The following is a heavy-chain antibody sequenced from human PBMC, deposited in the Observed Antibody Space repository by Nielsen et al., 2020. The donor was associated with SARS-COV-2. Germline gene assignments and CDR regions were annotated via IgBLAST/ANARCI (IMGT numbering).Heavy chain of an antibody. D-gene: IGHD6-19*01. V-gene: IGHV4-59*01. CDR3: ARDPAQWLASNDAFDI. J-gene: IGHJ3*02. CDR2: IYYSGST. Sequence: SETLSLTCTVSGGSISSYYWSWIRQPPGKGLEWIGYIYYSGSTNYNPSLKSRVTISVDTSKNQFSLKLSSVTAADTAVYYCARDPAQWLASNDAFDIWGQGTMVTVSS. CDR1: GGSISSYY.